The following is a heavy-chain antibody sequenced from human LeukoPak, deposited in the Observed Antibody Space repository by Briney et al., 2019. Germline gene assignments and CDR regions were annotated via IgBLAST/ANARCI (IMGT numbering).Heavy chain of an antibody. CDR3: AKEAHEGVVTPYYFDY. J-gene: IGHJ4*02. V-gene: IGHV3-30*02. CDR2: IRYDGSNK. CDR1: GFTCSSYS. Sequence: GGSLRLSCAASGFTCSSYSMNWVRQAPGKGLEWVAFIRYDGSNKYYADSVKGRFTISRDNSKNTLYLQMNSLRAEDTAVYYCAKEAHEGVVTPYYFDYWGQGTLVTLSS. D-gene: IGHD3-3*01.